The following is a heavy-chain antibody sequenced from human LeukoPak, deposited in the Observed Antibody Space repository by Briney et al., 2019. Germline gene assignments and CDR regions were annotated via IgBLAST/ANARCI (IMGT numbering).Heavy chain of an antibody. CDR2: IYYSGST. J-gene: IGHJ6*02. CDR1: GGSISSGGYY. CDR3: ARERGRYCSSTSCSKPYYYYYGMDV. Sequence: SETLSLTCTVSGGSISSGGYYWSWIRQHPGKGLEWIGYIYYSGSTYYNPSLKSRVTISVDTSKNQFSLKLSSATAADTAVYYCARERGRYCSSTSCSKPYYYYYGMDVWGQGATVTVSS. D-gene: IGHD2-2*01. V-gene: IGHV4-31*03.